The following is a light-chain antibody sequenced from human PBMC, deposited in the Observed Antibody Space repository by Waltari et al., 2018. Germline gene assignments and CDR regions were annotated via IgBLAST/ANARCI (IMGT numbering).Light chain of an antibody. CDR1: TSDVGSYDL. J-gene: IGLJ1*01. V-gene: IGLV2-23*02. CDR2: EVF. CDR3: CSYAGRGTYV. Sequence: QSALTQPASVSGTPGQSITISCSGTTSDVGSYDLVSWYQQHPGEAPKLLICEVFKRPPDTSSRFSGAKSGSTASLTSSGLQPEDEADYYCCSYAGRGTYVFGSGTKVTVL.